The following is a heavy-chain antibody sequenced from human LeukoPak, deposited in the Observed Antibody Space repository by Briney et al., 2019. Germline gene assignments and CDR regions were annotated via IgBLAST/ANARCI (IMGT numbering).Heavy chain of an antibody. V-gene: IGHV3-23*01. J-gene: IGHJ4*02. Sequence: PGGSLRLSCAASGFTFSSYAMSWVRQAPGKGLEWVSAISGSGGSTYYADSVKGRFTISRDNSKNTLCLQMNSLRAEDTAVYYCAKDSAYCGGDCYSYYFDYWGQGTLVTVSS. D-gene: IGHD2-21*02. CDR1: GFTFSSYA. CDR2: ISGSGGST. CDR3: AKDSAYCGGDCYSYYFDY.